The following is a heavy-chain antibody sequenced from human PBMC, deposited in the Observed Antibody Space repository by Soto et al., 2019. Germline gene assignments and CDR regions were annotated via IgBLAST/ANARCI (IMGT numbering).Heavy chain of an antibody. Sequence: GGSLRLSCAASGFTFSSYGMHWVRQAPGKGLEWVAVIWYDGSNKYYADSVKGRFTISRDNSKNTLYLQMNSLRAEDTAVYYCARDRAYYYDSSGYSPWGQGALVTVSS. D-gene: IGHD3-22*01. CDR2: IWYDGSNK. V-gene: IGHV3-33*01. CDR1: GFTFSSYG. CDR3: ARDRAYYYDSSGYSP. J-gene: IGHJ5*02.